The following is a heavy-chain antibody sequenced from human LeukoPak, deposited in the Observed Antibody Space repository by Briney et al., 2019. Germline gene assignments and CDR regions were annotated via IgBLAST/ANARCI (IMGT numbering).Heavy chain of an antibody. CDR2: INSDGTST. V-gene: IGHV3-74*01. CDR1: GFXFSSYW. J-gene: IGHJ4*02. Sequence: GGSLRLSCAASGFXFSSYWIHWVRQAPGKGLVWVSRINSDGTSTNYADSVKGRFTISRDNAKNTLYLQMNSLRAEDTAVYYCARDPTTDYFDYWGQGTLVTVSS. CDR3: ARDPTTDYFDY. D-gene: IGHD4-17*01.